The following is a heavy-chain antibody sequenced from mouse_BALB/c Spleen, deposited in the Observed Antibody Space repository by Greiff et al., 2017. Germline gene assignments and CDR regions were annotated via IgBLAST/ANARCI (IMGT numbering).Heavy chain of an antibody. CDR2: ISYDGSN. Sequence: EVQLQESGPGLVKPSQSLSLTCSVTGYSITSGYYWNWIRQFPGNKLEWMGYISYDGSNNYNPSLKNRISITRDTSKNQFFLKLNSVTTEDTATYYCARRGSYDGNYWGQGTTLTVSS. V-gene: IGHV3-6*02. CDR1: GYSITSGYY. CDR3: ARRGSYDGNY. D-gene: IGHD2-3*01. J-gene: IGHJ2*01.